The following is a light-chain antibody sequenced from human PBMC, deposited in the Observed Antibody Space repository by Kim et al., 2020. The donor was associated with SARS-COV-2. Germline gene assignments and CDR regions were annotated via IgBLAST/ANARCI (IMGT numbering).Light chain of an antibody. Sequence: HSVTTSCTGTSSDVGSYNLGSWYQQHPGKAPILMIYEVSERPSGVSNRFSGSKSGNTASLTISGLQAEDEADYYCFSYTYSPTPALFGGGTKVTVL. CDR1: SSDVGSYNL. J-gene: IGLJ2*01. CDR3: FSYTYSPTPAL. V-gene: IGLV2-23*02. CDR2: EVS.